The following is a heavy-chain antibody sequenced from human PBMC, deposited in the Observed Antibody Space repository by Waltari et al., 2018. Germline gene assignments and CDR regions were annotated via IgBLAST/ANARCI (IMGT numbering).Heavy chain of an antibody. CDR2: ISYDGSNK. V-gene: IGHV3-30*18. CDR1: GFTFSSYG. D-gene: IGHD6-19*01. J-gene: IGHJ4*02. Sequence: QVQLVESGGGVVQPGRSLRLSCAASGFTFSSYGMHWVRQAPGKGLEWVAVISYDGSNKYYADSVKGRFTSSRDNSKNTLYLQMNSLRAEDTAVYYCAKLAVAGNDVDYWGQGTLVTVSS. CDR3: AKLAVAGNDVDY.